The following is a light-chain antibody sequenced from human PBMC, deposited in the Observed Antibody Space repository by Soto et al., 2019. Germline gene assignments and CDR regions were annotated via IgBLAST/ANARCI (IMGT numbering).Light chain of an antibody. Sequence: QSALAQPPSASGSPGQSVTISCTGSGSDIGAYKFVSWYQQHPGKAPKLVIFGVTERPSGVPDRFSGSKSGNTASLTVSGLQADDEAIYYCYSYAGRNIWVFGGGTTLTVL. J-gene: IGLJ3*02. CDR3: YSYAGRNIWV. CDR1: GSDIGAYKF. V-gene: IGLV2-8*01. CDR2: GVT.